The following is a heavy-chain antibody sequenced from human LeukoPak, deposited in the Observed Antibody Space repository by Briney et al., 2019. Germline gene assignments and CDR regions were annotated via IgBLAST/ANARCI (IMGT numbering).Heavy chain of an antibody. Sequence: KTSETLSLTCAVYGGSFSGYDWSWIRQPPGKGLEWIGEINHSGSTNYNPSLKSRVTISVDTSKNQFSLKLSSVTAADTAVYYCARDPGNSYGSDYWGQGTLVTVSS. J-gene: IGHJ4*02. CDR1: GGSFSGYD. V-gene: IGHV4-34*01. CDR2: INHSGST. CDR3: ARDPGNSYGSDY. D-gene: IGHD5-18*01.